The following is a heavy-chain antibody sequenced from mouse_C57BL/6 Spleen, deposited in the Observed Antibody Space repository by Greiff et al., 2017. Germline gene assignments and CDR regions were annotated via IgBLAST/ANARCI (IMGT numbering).Heavy chain of an antibody. CDR2: ISYSGST. V-gene: IGHV3-8*01. CDR1: GYSITSDY. CDR3: ARSPYGYDEGFYAMDY. J-gene: IGHJ4*01. Sequence: DVKLQESGPGLAKPSQTLSLTCSVTGYSITSDYWNWIRKFPGNKLEYMGYISYSGSTYYNPSLKSRISITRDTSKDQYYLQLNSVTTEDTATYYCARSPYGYDEGFYAMDYWGQGTPVTVSS. D-gene: IGHD2-2*01.